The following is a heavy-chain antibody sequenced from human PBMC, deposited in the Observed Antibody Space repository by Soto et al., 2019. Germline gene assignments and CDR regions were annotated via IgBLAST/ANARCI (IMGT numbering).Heavy chain of an antibody. CDR2: FRSKAYGGTT. J-gene: IGHJ6*02. Sequence: GGSLRLSCTASGFTFGDYAMSWVRQAPGKGLEWVGFFRSKAYGGTTEYAASVKGRFAISRDDSKSIAYLQMNSLKTEDTAVYYCTRIPTYYDFWSGYYNYYYYGMDVWGQGTTVTVSS. D-gene: IGHD3-3*01. CDR1: GFTFGDYA. CDR3: TRIPTYYDFWSGYYNYYYYGMDV. V-gene: IGHV3-49*04.